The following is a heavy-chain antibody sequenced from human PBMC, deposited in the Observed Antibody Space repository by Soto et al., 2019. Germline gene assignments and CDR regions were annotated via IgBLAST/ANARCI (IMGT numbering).Heavy chain of an antibody. V-gene: IGHV3-30-3*01. J-gene: IGHJ4*02. D-gene: IGHD1-1*01. CDR2: ISSDGRTK. Sequence: QVQLVESGGGVVQPGTSLRLSCATSGFTFSRYVMHWVRQPPGKGPEWVAQISSDGRTKFYADSVKGRFTISRDNSEDTVYVQMTSLRGDDTAVYFCARGFNDAPGVGDYWGQGTPVTVSS. CDR1: GFTFSRYV. CDR3: ARGFNDAPGVGDY.